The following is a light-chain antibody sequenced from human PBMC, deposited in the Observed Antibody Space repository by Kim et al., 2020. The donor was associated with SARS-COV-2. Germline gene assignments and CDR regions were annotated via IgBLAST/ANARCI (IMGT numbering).Light chain of an antibody. CDR2: GAS. CDR3: QQYGNSPQT. V-gene: IGKV3-20*01. CDR1: QTITSSY. Sequence: EIVLTQSPGTLSLSPGERATLSCRASQTITSSYLAWYQQKPGQAPRLLIYGASSRATDIPDRFSGSGSGTDFTLTISRLEPEDFAVYYCQQYGNSPQTFGQGTKVDIK. J-gene: IGKJ1*01.